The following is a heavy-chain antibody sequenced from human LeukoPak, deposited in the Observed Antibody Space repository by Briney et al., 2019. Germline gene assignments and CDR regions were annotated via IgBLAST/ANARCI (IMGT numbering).Heavy chain of an antibody. CDR1: GYTFTSYY. D-gene: IGHD6-19*01. J-gene: IGHJ4*02. V-gene: IGHV1-46*01. Sequence: ASVKVSCKASGYTFTSYYMHWVRQAPGQGLEWMGIISPSGGSTSYAQKFQGRVTMTRDTSTSTVYMELSSLRSEDTAVYYCARIRAVAGTMVGDFDYWRQGTLVTVSS. CDR2: ISPSGGST. CDR3: ARIRAVAGTMVGDFDY.